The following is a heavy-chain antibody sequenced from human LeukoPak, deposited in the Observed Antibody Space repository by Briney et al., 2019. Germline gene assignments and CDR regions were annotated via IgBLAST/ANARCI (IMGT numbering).Heavy chain of an antibody. J-gene: IGHJ4*02. CDR2: ISYDGSNK. Sequence: PGRSLRLSCAASGFTFSSCGKHWVRHAPGKGLEWVAVISYDGSNKYYADSVKGRFTISRDNSKNTLYLQMNSLRAEDTAVYYCAKGHRVRYDILTGHDYWGQGTLVTVSS. D-gene: IGHD3-9*01. V-gene: IGHV3-30*18. CDR3: AKGHRVRYDILTGHDY. CDR1: GFTFSSCG.